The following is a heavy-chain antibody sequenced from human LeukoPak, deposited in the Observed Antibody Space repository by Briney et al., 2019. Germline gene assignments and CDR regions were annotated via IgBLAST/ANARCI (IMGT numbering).Heavy chain of an antibody. V-gene: IGHV3-11*06. CDR2: ISSSSSYT. CDR1: GFTFSDYY. CDR3: ARGGRFVAFDI. Sequence: GGSLRLSCAASGFTFSDYYMSWIRQAPGKGLEWVSYISSSSSYTNYADSVKGRFTISRDNAKNSLYLQMNSQRAVDTAVYYCARGGRFVAFDIWGQGTMVTVSS. D-gene: IGHD3-3*01. J-gene: IGHJ3*02.